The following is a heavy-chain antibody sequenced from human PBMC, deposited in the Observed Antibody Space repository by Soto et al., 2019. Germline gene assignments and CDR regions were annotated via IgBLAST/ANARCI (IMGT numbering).Heavy chain of an antibody. Sequence: PSETLSLTCTVSGGSISSYYWSWIRQPPGKGLEWIGYIYYSGSTNYNPSLKSRVTISVDTSNNQFSLKLSSVTVADTDVYYCAKYFPSTDYYDSSGSPARGYYYFGMDVWGQVTTGT. CDR3: AKYFPSTDYYDSSGSPARGYYYFGMDV. CDR2: IYYSGST. J-gene: IGHJ6*02. CDR1: GGSISSYY. V-gene: IGHV4-59*01. D-gene: IGHD3-22*01.